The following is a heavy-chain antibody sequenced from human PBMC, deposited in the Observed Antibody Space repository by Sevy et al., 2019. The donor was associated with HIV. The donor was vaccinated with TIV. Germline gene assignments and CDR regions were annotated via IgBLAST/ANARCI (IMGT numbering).Heavy chain of an antibody. CDR1: GFTFSSYA. Sequence: GGSLRLSCVASGFTFSSYAMNWVRQAPGKGLEWVSGLSGSGGSTKYADSVKGRFTISRDNSKNTLYLQMDSLGDEDTAVYYCAKDRVWELGDAFDIWGQGTMVTVSS. CDR2: LSGSGGST. D-gene: IGHD1-26*01. J-gene: IGHJ3*02. CDR3: AKDRVWELGDAFDI. V-gene: IGHV3-23*01.